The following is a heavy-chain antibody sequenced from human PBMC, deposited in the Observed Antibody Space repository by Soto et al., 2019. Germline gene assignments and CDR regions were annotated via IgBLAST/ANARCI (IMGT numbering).Heavy chain of an antibody. D-gene: IGHD6-6*01. CDR3: ASWYSSSSVGFDP. Sequence: VKVSCKASGGTFSSYAISWVRQAPGQGLEWMGGIIPIFGTANYAQKFQGRVTITADESTSTAYMELSSLRSEDTAVYYCASWYSSSSVGFDPWGQGTLVTVSS. CDR1: GGTFSSYA. CDR2: IIPIFGTA. J-gene: IGHJ5*02. V-gene: IGHV1-69*01.